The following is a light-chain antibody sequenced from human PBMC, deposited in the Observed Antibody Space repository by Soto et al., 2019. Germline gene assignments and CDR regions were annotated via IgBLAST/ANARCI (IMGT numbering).Light chain of an antibody. J-gene: IGLJ2*01. CDR3: SSYTSSITPYVV. CDR1: SSDVGGYNY. V-gene: IGLV2-14*03. Sequence: QSALTQPASVSGSPGQSITISCTGTSSDVGGYNYVSWYQHHPGKAPKLMIYDVSNRPSGVSNRFSGSKSGNTASLPISGLQAEDEADYYCSSYTSSITPYVVFGGGTKLTVL. CDR2: DVS.